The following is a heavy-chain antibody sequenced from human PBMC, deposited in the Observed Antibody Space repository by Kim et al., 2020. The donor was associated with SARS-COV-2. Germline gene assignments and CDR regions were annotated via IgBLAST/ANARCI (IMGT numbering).Heavy chain of an antibody. Sequence: ASVKVSCKASGYTFTSYAMHWVRQAPGQRLEWMGWINAGNGNTKYSQKFQGRVTITRDTSASTAYMELSSLRSEDTAVYYCARPYYYGSGRLDPHYFDYWGQGTLVTVSS. V-gene: IGHV1-3*01. CDR2: INAGNGNT. CDR1: GYTFTSYA. CDR3: ARPYYYGSGRLDPHYFDY. D-gene: IGHD3-10*01. J-gene: IGHJ4*02.